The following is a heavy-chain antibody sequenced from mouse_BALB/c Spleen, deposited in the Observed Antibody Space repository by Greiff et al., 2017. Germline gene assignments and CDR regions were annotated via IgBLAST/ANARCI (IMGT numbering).Heavy chain of an antibody. J-gene: IGHJ4*01. CDR2: INSNGGST. CDR1: GFTFSSYG. CDR3: ANYGYAMDY. D-gene: IGHD1-1*01. V-gene: IGHV5-6-3*01. Sequence: EVMLVESGGGLVQPGGSLKLSCAASGFTFSSYGMSWVRQTPDKRLELVATINSNGGSTYYPDSVKGRFTISRDNAKNTLYLQMSSLKSEDTAMYYCANYGYAMDYWGQGTSVTVSS.